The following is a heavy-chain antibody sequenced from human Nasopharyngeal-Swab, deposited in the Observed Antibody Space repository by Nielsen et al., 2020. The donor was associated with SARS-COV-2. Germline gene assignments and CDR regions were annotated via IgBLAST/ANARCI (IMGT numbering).Heavy chain of an antibody. V-gene: IGHV6-1*01. Sequence: SQPLSLTCAISGDSVSSSSAACNWIRQSPSRGLEWLGRTYYRSRWYNDYAVSVKSRITINPDTSKNQFSLHLNSVTPEDTAVYYCARARGAYGDYYYYYYTDVWGKGTTVTVSS. CDR1: GDSVSSSSAA. D-gene: IGHD4-17*01. CDR2: TYYRSRWYN. CDR3: ARARGAYGDYYYYYYTDV. J-gene: IGHJ6*03.